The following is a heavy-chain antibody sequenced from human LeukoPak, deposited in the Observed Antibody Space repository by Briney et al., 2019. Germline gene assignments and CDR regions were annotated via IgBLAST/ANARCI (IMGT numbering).Heavy chain of an antibody. V-gene: IGHV3-48*02. D-gene: IGHD3-10*01. Sequence: GGSLRLSCVASGFTFNTYSMNWVRQAPGKGLEWLSYISSSSSIIYDADSVKGRFTISRDNVKNSLYLQMNTLRDEDTAVCFCARDRYGSGTSLDSFDIWGQGTMVTVSS. CDR1: GFTFNTYS. CDR3: ARDRYGSGTSLDSFDI. J-gene: IGHJ3*02. CDR2: ISSSSSII.